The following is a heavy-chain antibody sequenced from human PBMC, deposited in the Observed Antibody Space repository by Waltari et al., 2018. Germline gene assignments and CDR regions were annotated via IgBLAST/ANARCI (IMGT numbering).Heavy chain of an antibody. CDR1: GFTFDDYA. CDR2: ISWNRGSI. CDR3: AKLGLN. V-gene: IGHV3-9*01. D-gene: IGHD3-16*01. J-gene: IGHJ4*02. Sequence: EVQLVESGGGLVQPGRSLRLSCAASGFTFDDYAMHWVRQAQGKGLEVVSGISWNRGSIGYADSVKGRFTISRDNAKNSLYLQMNSLRAEDTALYYCAKLGLNWGQGTLVTVSS.